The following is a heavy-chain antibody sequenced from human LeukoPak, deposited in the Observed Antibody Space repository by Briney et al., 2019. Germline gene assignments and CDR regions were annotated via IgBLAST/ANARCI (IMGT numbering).Heavy chain of an antibody. CDR3: ARAQDYGDSYYYMDV. D-gene: IGHD4-17*01. CDR1: GFSFSSYG. J-gene: IGHJ6*03. V-gene: IGHV3-21*01. CDR2: ISSSSGYI. Sequence: GGSLRLSCAASGFSFSSYGMTWDRQAPGKGLEWVSSISSSSGYIYYADSVKGRFTISRDNAKNSLYLQMNSLRAEDTAVYYCARAQDYGDSYYYMDVWAKGPRSPSP.